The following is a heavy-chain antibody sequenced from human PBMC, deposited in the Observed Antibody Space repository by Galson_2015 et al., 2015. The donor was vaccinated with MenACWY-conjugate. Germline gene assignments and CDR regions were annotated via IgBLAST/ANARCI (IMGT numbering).Heavy chain of an antibody. D-gene: IGHD3-16*01. J-gene: IGHJ6*03. Sequence: SLRLSCAASGFTFSSYWMHWVRQAPGKGLVWVSRVNSDGSGTGYADSVKGRFTISRDNPKKMLFLQMNSLKVEDTAVYYCARSYVPGSDRKNYYMDVWGRGTTVTVSS. V-gene: IGHV3-74*01. CDR3: ARSYVPGSDRKNYYMDV. CDR1: GFTFSSYW. CDR2: VNSDGSGT.